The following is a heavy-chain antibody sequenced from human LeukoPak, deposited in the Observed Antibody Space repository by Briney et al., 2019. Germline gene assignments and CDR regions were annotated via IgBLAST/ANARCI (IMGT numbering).Heavy chain of an antibody. J-gene: IGHJ6*02. CDR2: IWYDGSNK. CDR1: GFTFSSYG. Sequence: GGSLRLSCAASGFTFSSYGMHWVRQAPGKGLEWVAVIWYDGSNKYYADSVKGRFTISRDDSKNTLYLQTNSLRAEDTAVYYCARDQRPLVVTDTHYGMDVWGQGTTVTVSS. V-gene: IGHV3-33*01. D-gene: IGHD2-21*02. CDR3: ARDQRPLVVTDTHYGMDV.